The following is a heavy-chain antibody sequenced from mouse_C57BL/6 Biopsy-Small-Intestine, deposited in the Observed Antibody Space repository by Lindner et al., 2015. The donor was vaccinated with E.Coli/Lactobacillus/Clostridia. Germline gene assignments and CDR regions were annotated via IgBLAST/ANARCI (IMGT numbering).Heavy chain of an antibody. CDR2: INPSSYYT. D-gene: IGHD4-1*01. CDR1: GYLPLRGTTW. Sequence: GYLPLRGTTWIHVVEQRPGQGLEWIGFINPSSYYTEYNQKFKDKATLTADKSSSTAYMQLSSLTSEDSAVYYCARDWDYFDYWGQGTTLTVSS. V-gene: IGHV1-7*01. J-gene: IGHJ2*01. CDR3: ARDWDYFDY.